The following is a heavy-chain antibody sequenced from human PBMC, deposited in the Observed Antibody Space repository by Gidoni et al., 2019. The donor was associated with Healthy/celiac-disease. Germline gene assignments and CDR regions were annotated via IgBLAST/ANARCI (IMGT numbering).Heavy chain of an antibody. Sequence: EVQLVESGGGLVQPGGSLRLSCAASGFTFSSYWMSWVRQAPGKGLEWVANIKQDGSEKYYVDSVKGRFTISRDNAKNSLYLQMNSLRAEDTAVYYCASISGYSGYDWSDYWGQGTLVTVSS. D-gene: IGHD5-12*01. CDR3: ASISGYSGYDWSDY. CDR1: GFTFSSYW. CDR2: IKQDGSEK. V-gene: IGHV3-7*01. J-gene: IGHJ4*02.